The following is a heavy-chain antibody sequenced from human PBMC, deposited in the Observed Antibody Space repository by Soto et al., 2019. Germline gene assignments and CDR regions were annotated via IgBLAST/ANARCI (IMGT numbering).Heavy chain of an antibody. V-gene: IGHV3-30-3*01. CDR2: ISYDGSNK. CDR3: ARPAGVAVAESAFDY. CDR1: GFTFSSYA. Sequence: GGSLRLSCAASGFTFSSYAMHWVRQAPGKGLEWVAVISYDGSNKYYADSVKGRFTISRDNSKNTLYLQMNSLRAEDTAVYYCARPAGVAVAESAFDYWGQGTLVTVSS. D-gene: IGHD6-19*01. J-gene: IGHJ4*02.